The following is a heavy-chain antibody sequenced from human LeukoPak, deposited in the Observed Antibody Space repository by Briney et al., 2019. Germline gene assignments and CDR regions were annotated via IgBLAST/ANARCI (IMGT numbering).Heavy chain of an antibody. V-gene: IGHV1-69*05. CDR1: GGTFSSYA. CDR3: ARDHPYDILTVYYFDY. J-gene: IGHJ4*02. D-gene: IGHD3-9*01. CDR2: IIPIFGTA. Sequence: AASVKVSCKASGGTFSSYAISWVRQAPGQGLEWMGGIIPIFGTANYAQKLQGRVTMTTDTSTSTAYMELRSLRSDDTAVYYCARDHPYDILTVYYFDYWGQGTLVTVSS.